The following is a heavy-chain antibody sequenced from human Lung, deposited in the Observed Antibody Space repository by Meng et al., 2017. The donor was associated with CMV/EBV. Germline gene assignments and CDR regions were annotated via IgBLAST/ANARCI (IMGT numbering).Heavy chain of an antibody. J-gene: IGHJ6*02. V-gene: IGHV3-66*02. D-gene: IGHD1-26*01. CDR3: ARDMYWDQSYHSMDV. Sequence: GESXKISCAVSGLSVMTNYMSWVRQAPGKGLEWVSVFYSGGSTYYADSGKGRFTVSRDKSKNKMYLQMNSLRVEDTGIYYCARDMYWDQSYHSMDVWGRGXTVTVSS. CDR2: FYSGGST. CDR1: GLSVMTNY.